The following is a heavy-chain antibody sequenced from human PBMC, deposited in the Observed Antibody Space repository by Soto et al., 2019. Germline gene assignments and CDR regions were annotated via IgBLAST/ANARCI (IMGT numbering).Heavy chain of an antibody. CDR2: IYYTGST. Sequence: QLQLQESGSGLVKPSQTLSLTCAVSDGSLSSGAYSWSWIRQPPGEGLEWIGYIYYTGSTYYNPSHKIRVAISVDRSKNQNSLKLRSVDAADTAVYYCARLQEGYGGGGCYLHFDHLGQGTLVTVSS. CDR3: ARLQEGYGGGGCYLHFDH. D-gene: IGHD2-21*02. J-gene: IGHJ4*02. V-gene: IGHV4-30-2*01. CDR1: DGSLSSGAYS.